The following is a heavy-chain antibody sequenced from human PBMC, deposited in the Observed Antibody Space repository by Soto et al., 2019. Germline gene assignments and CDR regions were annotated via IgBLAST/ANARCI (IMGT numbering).Heavy chain of an antibody. V-gene: IGHV4-34*01. D-gene: IGHD5-18*01. CDR2: INHSGST. CDR3: ARGSSYGYFYYYGMDV. CDR1: GGSFSGYY. J-gene: IGHJ6*02. Sequence: SDTLSLTCAVYGGSFSGYYWSWIRQPPGRGLERIGEINHSGSTNYNPSLKSRVTISVVTSKSQFSLKLSSVTAADTAVYYCARGSSYGYFYYYGMDVWGQGTTVT.